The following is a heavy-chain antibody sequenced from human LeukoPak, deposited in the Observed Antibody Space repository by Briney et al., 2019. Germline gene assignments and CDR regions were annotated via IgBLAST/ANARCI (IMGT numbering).Heavy chain of an antibody. J-gene: IGHJ4*02. CDR2: IYYSGST. D-gene: IGHD3-22*01. CDR1: GGSISSYY. CDR3: ARRRDYYDRVFDY. V-gene: IGHV4-39*01. Sequence: SETLSLTCTVSGGSISSYYWSWIRQPPGKGLEWIGSIYYSGSTYYNPSLKSRVTISVDTSKNQFSLKLSSVTAADTAVYYCARRRDYYDRVFDYWGQGTLVTVSS.